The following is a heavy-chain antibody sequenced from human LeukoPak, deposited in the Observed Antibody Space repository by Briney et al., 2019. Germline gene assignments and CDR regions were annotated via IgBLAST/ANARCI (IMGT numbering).Heavy chain of an antibody. V-gene: IGHV1-2*02. Sequence: ASVKVSCKASGYTFTGYYMHWVRQAPGQGLEWMGWINPNSGGTNYAQKFQGRVTMTRDASISTAYIELSRLRSDDTAVYYCAREDIVVVPAAILFDPWGQGTLVTVSS. CDR2: INPNSGGT. CDR3: AREDIVVVPAAILFDP. CDR1: GYTFTGYY. D-gene: IGHD2-2*01. J-gene: IGHJ5*02.